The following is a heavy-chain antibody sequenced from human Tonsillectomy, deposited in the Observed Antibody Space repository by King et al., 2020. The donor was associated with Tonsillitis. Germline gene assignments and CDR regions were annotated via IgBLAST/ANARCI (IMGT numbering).Heavy chain of an antibody. Sequence: VQLVESGGGVVQPGRSLRLSCAASGFTFSSYGMNWVRQAPGKGLEWVAVIWYDGSNKYYADSVKGRFTISRDNSKNTLSLQMNSLRADDTAVYYCATDAPGSYIARDAPGSYIDYWGQGTLVTVSS. V-gene: IGHV3-33*01. CDR1: GFTFSSYG. J-gene: IGHJ4*02. CDR3: ATDAPGSYIARDAPGSYIDY. CDR2: IWYDGSNK. D-gene: IGHD1-26*01.